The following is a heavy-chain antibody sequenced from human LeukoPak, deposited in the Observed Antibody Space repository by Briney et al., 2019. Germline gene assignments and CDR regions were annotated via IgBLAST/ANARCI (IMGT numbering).Heavy chain of an antibody. CDR3: ARVVVPNLNWFDP. V-gene: IGHV3-74*01. Sequence: GGSLRLSCAASGFTFSSYWMHWVRQVPGKGLVWVSRINSDGSTTSYADSVKGRFTTSRDNAKNTLYLQMNSLTAEDTAVYYCARVVVPNLNWFDPWGQGTLVTVSS. D-gene: IGHD2-15*01. J-gene: IGHJ5*02. CDR1: GFTFSSYW. CDR2: INSDGSTT.